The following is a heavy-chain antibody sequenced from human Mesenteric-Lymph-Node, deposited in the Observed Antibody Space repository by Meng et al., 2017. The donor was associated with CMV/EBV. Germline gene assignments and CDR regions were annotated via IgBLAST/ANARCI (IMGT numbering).Heavy chain of an antibody. CDR3: ARVSGSYLGAFDV. CDR1: GYSFTGYY. CDR2: INPNSGAR. D-gene: IGHD1-26*01. V-gene: IGHV1-2*02. J-gene: IGHJ3*01. Sequence: ASVKVSCKASGYSFTGYYMHWIRQAPGQGLEWVGWINPNSGARNYAQKFQGRVTMTRDTSISTAYMELSRLRSADTAMYYCARVSGSYLGAFDVWGQGTMVTVSS.